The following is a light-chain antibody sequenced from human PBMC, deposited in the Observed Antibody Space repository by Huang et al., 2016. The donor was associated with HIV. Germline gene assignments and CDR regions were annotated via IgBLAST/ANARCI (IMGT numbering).Light chain of an antibody. CDR1: QAISNS. V-gene: IGKV1-NL1*01. CDR2: TES. Sequence: DIQITQSPSSLSASIGDRVTISCRASQAISNSLAWYQQKPGKAPTVLLYTESKLESGVPSRFSGNGSGTDYTLTIDSLQPEDFATYYCQQYYSNLWTFGQGTKVEI. J-gene: IGKJ1*01. CDR3: QQYYSNLWT.